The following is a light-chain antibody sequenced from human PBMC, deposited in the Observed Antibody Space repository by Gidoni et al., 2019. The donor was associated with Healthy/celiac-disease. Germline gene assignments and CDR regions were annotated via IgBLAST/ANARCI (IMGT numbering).Light chain of an antibody. CDR1: SSNIGAVYH. Sequence: QSVLPQPPSVSGATGQRVTISCTGSSSNIGAVYHVHWYQQLPGTAPQLLLYGNSNRPSGVPDRFSGSKSGTSASLSITGLQAEDEADYYCQSYDSSLAVFGGGTKLTVL. J-gene: IGLJ2*01. CDR2: GNS. CDR3: QSYDSSLAV. V-gene: IGLV1-40*01.